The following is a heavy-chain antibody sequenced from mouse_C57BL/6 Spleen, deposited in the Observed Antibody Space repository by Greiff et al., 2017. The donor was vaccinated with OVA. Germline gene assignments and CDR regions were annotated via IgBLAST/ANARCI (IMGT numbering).Heavy chain of an antibody. V-gene: IGHV1-80*01. J-gene: IGHJ2*01. CDR2: IYPGDGDT. Sequence: QVQLKQSGAELAKPGASVKISCKASGYAFSSYWMNWVKQRPGKGLAWIGKIYPGDGDTNYNGKFKGKATLTADKSSSTAYMQLSSLTSEDSAVYFCARRSGITTVVAPYYFDFWGQGTTLTVSS. CDR3: ARRSGITTVVAPYYFDF. CDR1: GYAFSSYW. D-gene: IGHD1-1*01.